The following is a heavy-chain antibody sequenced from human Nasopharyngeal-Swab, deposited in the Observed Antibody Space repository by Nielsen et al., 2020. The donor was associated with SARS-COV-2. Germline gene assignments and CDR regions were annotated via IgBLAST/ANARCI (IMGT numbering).Heavy chain of an antibody. D-gene: IGHD2-21*01. J-gene: IGHJ4*02. CDR2: IIPIFGTS. V-gene: IGHV1-69*01. CDR3: ARSLSPDCGGDCYYFDY. Sequence: WVRQAPGQGLEWMGGIIPIFGTSNYSQKFQVRFTITSYESTSTAYMELSSLRSEDTAVYYCARSLSPDCGGDCYYFDYWGQGTLVTVSS.